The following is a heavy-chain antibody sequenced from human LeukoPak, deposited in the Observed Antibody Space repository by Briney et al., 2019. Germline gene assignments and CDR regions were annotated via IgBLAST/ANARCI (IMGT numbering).Heavy chain of an antibody. Sequence: SQTLSLTCAVSGGSISSGGYSWSWIRQPPGKGLEWIGYIYYSGSTYYNPSLKSRVSISVDTSKNQFSLKLSSVTAADTAVYYCARDRVYYWYFDLWARGTLVTVSS. D-gene: IGHD6-13*01. CDR3: ARDRVYYWYFDL. J-gene: IGHJ2*01. CDR1: GGSISSGGYS. CDR2: IYYSGST. V-gene: IGHV4-30-2*05.